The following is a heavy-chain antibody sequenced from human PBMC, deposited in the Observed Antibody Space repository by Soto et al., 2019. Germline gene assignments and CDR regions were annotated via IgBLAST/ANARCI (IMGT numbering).Heavy chain of an antibody. J-gene: IGHJ4*02. D-gene: IGHD4-17*01. CDR2: INPNSGGT. V-gene: IGHV1-2*04. Sequence: ASVKVSCKASGYTFTGYYMHWVRQAPGQGLEWMGWINPNSGGTNYAQKFQGWVTMTRDTSISTAYMELSRLRSDDTAVYYCAKGWKTTVVTPGWYFDYWGQGTLVTVS. CDR1: GYTFTGYY. CDR3: AKGWKTTVVTPGWYFDY.